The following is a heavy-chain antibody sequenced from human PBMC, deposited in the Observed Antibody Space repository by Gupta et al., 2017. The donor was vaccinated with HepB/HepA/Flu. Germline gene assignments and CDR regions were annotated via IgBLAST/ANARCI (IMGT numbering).Heavy chain of an antibody. D-gene: IGHD3-10*01. CDR3: ARDRRPFHGQGVRGVGYGMDG. CDR2: INPNSGGT. V-gene: IGHV1-2*04. J-gene: IGHJ6*01. Sequence: QVQLVQSGAEVKKPGASVKVSCKASGYTFTGYYMHWVRQAPGQGLEWMGWINPNSGGTNHAQKVQGWVTMTRETSISPAYMEVSRLRSDDTAVYYCARDRRPFHGQGVRGVGYGMDGLGQGTTGTVSS. CDR1: GYTFTGYY.